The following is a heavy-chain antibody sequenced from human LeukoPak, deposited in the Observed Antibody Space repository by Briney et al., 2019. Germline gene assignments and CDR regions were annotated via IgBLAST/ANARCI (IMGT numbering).Heavy chain of an antibody. CDR2: ISSSSSYI. V-gene: IGHV3-21*01. CDR3: ARGRPNLRYYDI. CDR1: GFTFSSYS. D-gene: IGHD4/OR15-4a*01. Sequence: GGYLRLSCAASGFTFSSYSMNWLRQAPGKGLEWVSSISSSSSYIYYADSVKGRFTISRDNAKNSLYLQMNSLRAEDTAVYYSARGRPNLRYYDIWGQGTMVTVSS. J-gene: IGHJ3*02.